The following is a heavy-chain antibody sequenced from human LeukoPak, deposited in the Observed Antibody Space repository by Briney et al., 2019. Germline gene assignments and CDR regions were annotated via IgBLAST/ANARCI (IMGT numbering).Heavy chain of an antibody. Sequence: PGGSLRLSCAASGFIFSSYPMNWVRQAPGKGLEWVAVISSDGGYKYYADSVKGRFTISGDNSEHTLELQMDSLRAEDTAVYYCARGGVFVMLRIDYWGQGALVTVSS. CDR2: ISSDGGYK. CDR1: GFIFSSYP. CDR3: ARGGVFVMLRIDY. V-gene: IGHV3-30*04. D-gene: IGHD3-16*01. J-gene: IGHJ4*02.